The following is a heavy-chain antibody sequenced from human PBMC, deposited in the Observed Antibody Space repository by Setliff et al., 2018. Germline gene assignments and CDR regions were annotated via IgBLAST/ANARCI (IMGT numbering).Heavy chain of an antibody. CDR2: IYHRGRT. Sequence: SETLSLTCDVSGTSITSGHYWGWIRQPPGKGLEWIATIYHRGRTYYNPSLGSRVTISLDTSKNHFSLRLSSVTAADTAVYYCASPRRDDLDSPFDAFDIWGQGTKVTVSS. J-gene: IGHJ3*02. CDR3: ASPRRDDLDSPFDAFDI. D-gene: IGHD3-3*01. CDR1: GTSITSGHY. V-gene: IGHV4-38-2*01.